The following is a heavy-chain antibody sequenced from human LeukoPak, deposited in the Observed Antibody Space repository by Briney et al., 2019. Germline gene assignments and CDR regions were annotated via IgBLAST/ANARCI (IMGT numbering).Heavy chain of an antibody. V-gene: IGHV1-18*01. CDR3: ARASGSYCSSTSCNDAFDI. CDR2: ISAYNSNT. J-gene: IGHJ3*02. Sequence: APVKVSCKASGYTFRRYGITSVRQAPGQGLEWRGWISAYNSNTNYAQNLQGRVTMTTDTSTSTAYLELKSLSSDDTAVYYCARASGSYCSSTSCNDAFDIWGQGTMVTVSS. CDR1: GYTFRRYG. D-gene: IGHD2-2*01.